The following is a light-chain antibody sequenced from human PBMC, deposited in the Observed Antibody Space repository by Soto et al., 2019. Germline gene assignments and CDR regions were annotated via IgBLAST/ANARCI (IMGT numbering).Light chain of an antibody. Sequence: EIVMTQSPATLSVSPGERATLSCRASQSVSSNLAWYQQKPGQAPRLLIYGASTRATGIPARFSGSGSGTEFTLTISSLQSEDFAVYYCQQYNTSPRTFGQGTKVDI. CDR1: QSVSSN. J-gene: IGKJ1*01. CDR2: GAS. V-gene: IGKV3-15*01. CDR3: QQYNTSPRT.